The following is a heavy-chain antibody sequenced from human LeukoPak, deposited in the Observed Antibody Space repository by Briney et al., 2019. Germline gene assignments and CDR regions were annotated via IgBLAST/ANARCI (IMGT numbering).Heavy chain of an antibody. J-gene: IGHJ4*02. CDR1: GYTFTSYD. V-gene: IGHV1-2*02. CDR2: INPDSGGA. CDR3: ARDRDTISTTDAGGDHFHY. Sequence: ASVKVSCKASGYTFTSYDINWVRQAPGQGLEWMGWINPDSGGANYAQQFQGRATMTRDTSISTAYMELSGLRSDDTAVYYCARDRDTISTTDAGGDHFHYWGQGTLVTVSS. D-gene: IGHD1-1*01.